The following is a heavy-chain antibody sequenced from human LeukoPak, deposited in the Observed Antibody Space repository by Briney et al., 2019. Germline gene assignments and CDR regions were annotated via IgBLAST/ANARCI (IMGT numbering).Heavy chain of an antibody. D-gene: IGHD2-15*01. V-gene: IGHV1-3*01. Sequence: ASVKVSCKTSGYTFTSYAVHWVRQAPGQRLEWMGWINAGNGNTQYSQKFQGRVTITRDTSTTTAYMELRSLRSDDTAVYYCARDIVVVVSAQDYYYMDVWGKGTTVTVSS. CDR2: INAGNGNT. CDR1: GYTFTSYA. J-gene: IGHJ6*03. CDR3: ARDIVVVVSAQDYYYMDV.